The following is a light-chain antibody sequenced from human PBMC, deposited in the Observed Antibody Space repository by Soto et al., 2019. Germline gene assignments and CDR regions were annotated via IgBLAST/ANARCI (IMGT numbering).Light chain of an antibody. J-gene: IGKJ5*01. V-gene: IGKV1-33*01. CDR2: NVS. CDR3: QQYDNYDIT. Sequence: DIPMTQSPSSLSASVGDTVTITCQASQDINKFLNWYQQKPGKAPKLLILNVSNLETGVPSRFSGSGSETHFTLTINSLQPEDIATYYCQQYDNYDITFGQGTRLDIK. CDR1: QDINKF.